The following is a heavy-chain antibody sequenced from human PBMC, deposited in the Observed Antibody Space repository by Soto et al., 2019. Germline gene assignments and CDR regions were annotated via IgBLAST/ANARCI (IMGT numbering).Heavy chain of an antibody. D-gene: IGHD1-7*01. CDR2: ISGSGGST. J-gene: IGHJ5*02. V-gene: IGHV3-23*01. CDR1: GFTFSSYA. Sequence: PGGSLRLSCAASGFTFSSYAMSWVRQAPGKGLEWVSAISGSGGSTYYADSVKGRFTISRDNSKNTLYLQMNSLRAEDTAVYYCAKVRVRMNNWNYVAHTQENWFDPWGQGTLVTVSS. CDR3: AKVRVRMNNWNYVAHTQENWFDP.